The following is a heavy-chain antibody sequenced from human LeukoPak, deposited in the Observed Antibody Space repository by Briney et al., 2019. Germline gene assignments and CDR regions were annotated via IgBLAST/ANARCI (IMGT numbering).Heavy chain of an antibody. Sequence: GWSLRLSCAASGFTFSSYAMSWVRQAPGRGLEWVSAISGSGGSTYYADSVKGRFTISRDNSKNTLYLQMNSLRAEDTAVYYCAKDEHANNPLYYFDYWGQGTLVTVSS. J-gene: IGHJ4*02. CDR1: GFTFSSYA. D-gene: IGHD1-14*01. CDR2: ISGSGGST. CDR3: AKDEHANNPLYYFDY. V-gene: IGHV3-23*01.